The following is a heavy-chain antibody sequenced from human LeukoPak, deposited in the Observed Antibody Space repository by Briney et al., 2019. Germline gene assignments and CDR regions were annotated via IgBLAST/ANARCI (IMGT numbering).Heavy chain of an antibody. J-gene: IGHJ4*02. D-gene: IGHD2-21*02. CDR3: VRGSRVYCGGDCYYY. Sequence: SETLSLTCTVFGGSFSGYYWSWIRQPPDKGLEWIGEINPSGSTNYNPSLKTRVTISTDTSKNHFSLNLNSVTAADTGVYYCVRGSRVYCGGDCYYYWGQGTLVTVSS. CDR2: INPSGST. V-gene: IGHV4-34*01. CDR1: GGSFSGYY.